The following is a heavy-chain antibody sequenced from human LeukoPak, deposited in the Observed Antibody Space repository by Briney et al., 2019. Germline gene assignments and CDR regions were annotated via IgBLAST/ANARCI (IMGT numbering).Heavy chain of an antibody. Sequence: PGGSLRLSCAASGFTFSSYAMHWVRQAPGKGLEWVAVISYDGSNEYYADSVKGRVTISRDKSKNRLYLQMNSLRAEDTAVYYCARYRNQNSSRGNYYYYGMDVWGQGTTVTVSS. CDR3: ARYRNQNSSRGNYYYYGMDV. CDR2: ISYDGSNE. CDR1: GFTFSSYA. J-gene: IGHJ6*02. D-gene: IGHD6-13*01. V-gene: IGHV3-30-3*01.